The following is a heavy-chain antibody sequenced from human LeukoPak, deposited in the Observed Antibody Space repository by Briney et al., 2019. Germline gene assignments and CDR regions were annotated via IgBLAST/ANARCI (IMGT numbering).Heavy chain of an antibody. V-gene: IGHV3-30*18. CDR2: ISYDGSNK. CDR1: GFTFSSYG. D-gene: IGHD5-24*01. J-gene: IGHJ6*02. Sequence: SGGSLRLSCAASGFTFSSYGMHWVRQAPGKGLEWVAVISYDGSNKYYADSVKGRFTISRDNSKNTLYLQMNSLRAEDTAVYCCAKDRGDGYNFDGMDVWGQGTTVTVSS. CDR3: AKDRGDGYNFDGMDV.